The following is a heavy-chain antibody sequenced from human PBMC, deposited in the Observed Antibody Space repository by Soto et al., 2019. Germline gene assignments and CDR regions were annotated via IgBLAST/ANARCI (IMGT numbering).Heavy chain of an antibody. V-gene: IGHV5-10-1*01. CDR2: IDPSDSYT. CDR3: ARGFKVSRDYGMDV. J-gene: IGHJ6*02. CDR1: GYSFTSYW. Sequence: PGESLKISCKGSGYSFTSYWISWVRQMPGEGLEWMGRIDPSDSYTNYSPSFQGHVTISADKSISTAYLQWSSLKASDTAMYYCARGFKVSRDYGMDVWGQGTTVTVSS. D-gene: IGHD6-6*01.